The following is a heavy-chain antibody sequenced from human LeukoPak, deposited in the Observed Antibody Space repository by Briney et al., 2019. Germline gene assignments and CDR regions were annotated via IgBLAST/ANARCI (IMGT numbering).Heavy chain of an antibody. CDR2: TYYRSKWYY. CDR3: ARDPVGGSTIFDY. J-gene: IGHJ4*02. D-gene: IGHD1-26*01. V-gene: IGHV6-1*01. CDR1: GDSVSSNSAA. Sequence: SQTLSLTCAISGDSVSSNSAAWNWIRQSPSRGLEWLGRTYYRSKWYYDYAVAVESRISINPDTSKNQFSLQLSSVTPEDTAVYYCARDPVGGSTIFDYWGQGTLVTVSS.